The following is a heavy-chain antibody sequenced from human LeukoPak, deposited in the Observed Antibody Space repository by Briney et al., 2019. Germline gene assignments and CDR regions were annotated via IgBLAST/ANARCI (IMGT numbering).Heavy chain of an antibody. CDR2: LIPIFGTA. CDR3: AAPEASKAVAGSNVDY. D-gene: IGHD6-19*01. J-gene: IGHJ4*02. V-gene: IGHV1-69*06. Sequence: ASVKVSCKASGGTFSSYSISWVRHAPGQGLELMGGLIPIFGTANYAQKFQGRVTITADKSTSTAYMELSSLRSEDTAVYYCAAPEASKAVAGSNVDYWGQGTLVTVSS. CDR1: GGTFSSYS.